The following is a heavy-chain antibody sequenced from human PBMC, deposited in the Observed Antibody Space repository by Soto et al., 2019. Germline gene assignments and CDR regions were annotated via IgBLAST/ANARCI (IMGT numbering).Heavy chain of an antibody. V-gene: IGHV1-46*02. D-gene: IGHD3-16*01. J-gene: IGHJ6*02. CDR3: AAQLFIMINYYYYYGMDV. CDR2: ISPSGHTT. CDR1: GDTFKNFY. Sequence: QVQLVQSGAEVKKPGASANLSCKASGDTFKNFYIHWVRQAPGQGLEWLGMISPSGHTTTYPQKYESSATTTNDTSITPYFELINNLRSDTAILYCAAQLFIMINYYYYYGMDVWGQGTTVTVSS.